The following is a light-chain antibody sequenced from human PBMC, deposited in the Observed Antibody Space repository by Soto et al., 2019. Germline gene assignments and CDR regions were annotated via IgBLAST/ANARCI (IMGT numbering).Light chain of an antibody. V-gene: IGKV3-15*01. CDR2: GAS. CDR1: QNVRSN. Sequence: IVIPQYPNTRSVSPGERAPLSCRASQNVRSNLAWYQQKPGQAPRLLIYGASARATGIPARFSGRGSGTEFILTISSLQSEDFAVYYCQQYYDWPETFGEGTKVDIK. CDR3: QQYYDWPET. J-gene: IGKJ1*01.